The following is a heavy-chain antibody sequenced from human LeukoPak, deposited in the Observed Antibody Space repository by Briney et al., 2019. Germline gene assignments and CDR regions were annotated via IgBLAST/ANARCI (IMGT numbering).Heavy chain of an antibody. CDR1: GYSISSGYY. J-gene: IGHJ4*02. CDR3: AREGYCSGGSCFDAPDY. CDR2: IYHSGST. Sequence: SETLSLTCTVSGYSISSGYYWGWIRQPPGKGLEWIGSIYHSGSTYYNPSLKSRVTISVDTSKNQFSLKLSSVTAADTAVYYCAREGYCSGGSCFDAPDYWGQGTLVTVSS. D-gene: IGHD2-15*01. V-gene: IGHV4-38-2*02.